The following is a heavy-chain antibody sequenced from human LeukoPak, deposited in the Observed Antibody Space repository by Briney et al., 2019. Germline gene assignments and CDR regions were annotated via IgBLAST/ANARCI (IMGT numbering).Heavy chain of an antibody. Sequence: SETLSLTCTVSGGSISSYYWSWIRQPPGKGLEWIGYIYYSGSTNYNPSLKSRDTISVDTSKNQFSLKLSSVTAADTAVYYCARAGYSYEPFGYWGQGTLVTVSS. V-gene: IGHV4-59*01. CDR1: GGSISSYY. CDR2: IYYSGST. D-gene: IGHD5-18*01. CDR3: ARAGYSYEPFGY. J-gene: IGHJ4*02.